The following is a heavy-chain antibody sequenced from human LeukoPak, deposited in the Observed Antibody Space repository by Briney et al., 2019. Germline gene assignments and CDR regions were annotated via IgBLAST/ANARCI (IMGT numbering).Heavy chain of an antibody. CDR2: LNPNSGNT. D-gene: IGHD2-15*01. J-gene: IGHJ6*02. CDR1: GYTFTSYD. CDR3: ARALGYCSGGSCSNYYYYGMDV. V-gene: IGHV1-8*01. Sequence: ASVKVSCKASGYTFTSYDINWVRQATGQGLEWMGWLNPNSGNTGYAQKFQGRVTMTRNTSISTAYMELSSLRSEDTAVYYCARALGYCSGGSCSNYYYYGMDVWGQGTTVTVSS.